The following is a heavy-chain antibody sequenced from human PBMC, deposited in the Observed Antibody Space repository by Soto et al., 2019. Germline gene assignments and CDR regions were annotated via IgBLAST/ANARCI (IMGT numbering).Heavy chain of an antibody. CDR1: GFTFSSYA. CDR3: AKGWTELDL. V-gene: IGHV3-30-3*01. D-gene: IGHD2-15*01. J-gene: IGHJ3*01. Sequence: GGSLRLSCAASGFTFSSYAMHWVRQAPGKGLEWVAVISYDGSNKYYADSVKGRFTISRDNSNNALYLQMNSLRVDDTALYYCAKGWTELDLWGQGTMVTVSS. CDR2: ISYDGSNK.